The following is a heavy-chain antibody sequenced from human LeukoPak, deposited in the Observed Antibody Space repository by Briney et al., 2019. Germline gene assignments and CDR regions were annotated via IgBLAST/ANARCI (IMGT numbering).Heavy chain of an antibody. J-gene: IGHJ3*02. D-gene: IGHD3-3*01. CDR3: TVWYYDFWSGYTSAFDI. CDR1: GFTFSSYG. CDR2: MSSSSDTI. Sequence: PGGTLRLSCAASGFTFSSYGMNWVRQTPGKGLEWVSYMSSSSDTIYYADSVKGRSTISRDNAKNSLSLQMNSLRAEDTAVYYCTVWYYDFWSGYTSAFDIWGQGTLVTVSS. V-gene: IGHV3-48*01.